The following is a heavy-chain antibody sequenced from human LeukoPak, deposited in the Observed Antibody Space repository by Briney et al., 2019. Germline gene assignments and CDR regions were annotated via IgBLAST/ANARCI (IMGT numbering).Heavy chain of an antibody. CDR3: AAHRHDYSNYWFDP. D-gene: IGHD4-11*01. V-gene: IGHV4-4*09. CDR2: IYTSGST. J-gene: IGHJ5*02. CDR1: GGSINSYY. Sequence: SETLSLTCTVSGGSINSYYWSWIRQPPGKGLEWIGYIYTSGSTNYNPSLKSRVTISVDTSKNQFSLKLSSVTAADTAVYYCAAHRHDYSNYWFDPWGQGTLVTVSS.